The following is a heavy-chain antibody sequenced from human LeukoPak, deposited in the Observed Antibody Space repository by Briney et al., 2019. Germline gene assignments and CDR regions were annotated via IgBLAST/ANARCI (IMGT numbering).Heavy chain of an antibody. D-gene: IGHD2-15*01. Sequence: GFTXSTXXXSWVRQAPGKXXXXXSLIYSCGSTYYADSVKGRFTISRDNYKKKLYLQMNSLRAEDTAVYYRATSTAGYCSGGNSLDYWGQGTLVTVSS. CDR3: ATSTAGYCSGGNSLDY. CDR1: GFTXSTXX. V-gene: IGHV3-66*03. J-gene: IGHJ4*02. CDR2: IYSCGST.